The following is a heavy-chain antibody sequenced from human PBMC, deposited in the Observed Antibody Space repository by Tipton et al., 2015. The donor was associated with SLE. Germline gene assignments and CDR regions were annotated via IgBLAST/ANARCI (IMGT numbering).Heavy chain of an antibody. V-gene: IGHV4-38-2*01. Sequence: LRLSCAASGFTFSSYAMSWVRQAPGKGLEWIGSIYYSGSTYYNPSLRSRVTVSLDTSNNHLSRKRSSVTAADTAMYYCTRHNTGSYYGAFDIWGQGTMGTVSS. CDR2: IYYSGST. D-gene: IGHD1-26*01. CDR1: GFTFSSYA. CDR3: TRHNTGSYYGAFDI. J-gene: IGHJ3*02.